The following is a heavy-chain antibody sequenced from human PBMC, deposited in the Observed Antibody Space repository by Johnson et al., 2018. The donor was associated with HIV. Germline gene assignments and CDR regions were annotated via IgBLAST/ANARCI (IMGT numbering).Heavy chain of an antibody. CDR1: GFTFSSYA. CDR3: AKEYNVWSGYPDDAFDI. D-gene: IGHD3-3*01. J-gene: IGHJ3*02. Sequence: VQLVESGGGVVQPGRSLRLSCAASGFTFSSYAMHWVRQAPGKGLEWVAVISYDGSDKYYVDSVKGRFTISRDNSKNTLYLQMNSLRAEDTALYYCAKEYNVWSGYPDDAFDIWGQGTMVTVSS. V-gene: IGHV3-30*04. CDR2: ISYDGSDK.